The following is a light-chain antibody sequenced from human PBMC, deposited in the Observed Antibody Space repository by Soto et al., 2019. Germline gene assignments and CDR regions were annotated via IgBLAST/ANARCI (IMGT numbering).Light chain of an antibody. J-gene: IGLJ1*01. V-gene: IGLV3-21*02. CDR3: QVWESVADHVFV. CDR1: NIRDRT. Sequence: SYELTQPPSVSVAPGQTARISCGGNNIRDRTVHWYQQRPGQAPVLVVYDDNNRPSGIPARYSGSDSGKKATLTISRVEAGDEADYYWQVWESVADHVFVFATGTKLTVL. CDR2: DDN.